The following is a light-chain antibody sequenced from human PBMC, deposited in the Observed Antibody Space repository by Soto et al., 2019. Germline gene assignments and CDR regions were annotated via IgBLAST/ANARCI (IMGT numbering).Light chain of an antibody. CDR1: QSISTW. J-gene: IGKJ4*01. CDR3: QQYNTYPLT. V-gene: IGKV1-5*03. CDR2: KAS. Sequence: DIQMTQSPSTLSASVGDRVTITCRASQSISTWLAWYQQKPGKAPKLLIYKASSLEGGVPSRFSGSGSGTEFNITVSSLRRDDFATYYCQQYNTYPLTCGGGTTVEIK.